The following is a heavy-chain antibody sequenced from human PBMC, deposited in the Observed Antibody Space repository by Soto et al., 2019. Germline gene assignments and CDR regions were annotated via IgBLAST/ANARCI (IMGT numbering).Heavy chain of an antibody. CDR1: GFTVSGDY. Sequence: GGSLRLSCAASGFTVSGDYVSWVRQAPGKGLECVSVIHFGGNTYYADSVKGRFTVSRDNSKNTLYLQMNSLRVEDTSIYFCTKVSPQWLVYDYWGQGTLVTVSS. D-gene: IGHD6-19*01. V-gene: IGHV3-53*01. CDR2: IHFGGNT. J-gene: IGHJ4*02. CDR3: TKVSPQWLVYDY.